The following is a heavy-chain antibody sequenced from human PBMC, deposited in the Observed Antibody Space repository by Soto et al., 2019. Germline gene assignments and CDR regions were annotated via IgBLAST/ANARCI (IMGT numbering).Heavy chain of an antibody. D-gene: IGHD4-17*01. CDR3: TTDRSLTTVTTRPVDY. Sequence: EVQLVESGGGLVKPGGSLRLSCAASGFTFSNAWMSWVRQAPGKGLEWVGRIKSKTDGGTTDYAAPVKGRFTISRDDSQNTLYLQMNSLKTEDTAVYYCTTDRSLTTVTTRPVDYWGQGTLVTVSS. V-gene: IGHV3-15*01. CDR1: GFTFSNAW. J-gene: IGHJ4*02. CDR2: IKSKTDGGTT.